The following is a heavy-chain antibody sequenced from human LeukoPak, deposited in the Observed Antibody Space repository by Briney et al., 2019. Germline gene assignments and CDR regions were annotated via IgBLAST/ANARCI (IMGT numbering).Heavy chain of an antibody. CDR1: GLTFDDYA. V-gene: IGHV3-43*02. CDR2: ISGDGTTT. CDR3: AKTWGYSSGWVYYYVMDV. J-gene: IGHJ6*02. Sequence: RPGGSLRLSCAASGLTFDDYAMNWVRQAPGKGLEWVSLISGDGTTTYYADSVKGRFTISRDNIKNSLYLQMDSLRTEDTALYYCAKTWGYSSGWVYYYVMDVRGQGTTVTVSS. D-gene: IGHD6-19*01.